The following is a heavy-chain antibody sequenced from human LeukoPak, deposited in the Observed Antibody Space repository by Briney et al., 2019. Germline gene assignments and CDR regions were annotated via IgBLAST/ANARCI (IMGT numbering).Heavy chain of an antibody. CDR3: ARVDYSSSSFDY. CDR2: ISWNSGSI. V-gene: IGHV3-9*01. CDR1: GFTFDDYA. Sequence: PGGSLRLSCAASGFTFDDYAMHWVRQAPGKGLEWVSGISWNSGSIGYADSVKGRFTISRDNAKNSLYLQMNSLRAEDTAVYYCARVDYSSSSFDYWGQGTLVTVSS. J-gene: IGHJ4*01. D-gene: IGHD6-6*01.